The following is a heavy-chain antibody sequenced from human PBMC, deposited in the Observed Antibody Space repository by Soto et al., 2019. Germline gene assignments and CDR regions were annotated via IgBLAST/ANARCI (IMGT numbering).Heavy chain of an antibody. D-gene: IGHD6-19*01. CDR3: AKDRGWPKFDY. CDR2: ISGSGGST. Sequence: EVQLLESGGGLVQPGGSLRLSCAASGFTFSSYAMSWVRQAPGKGLEWVSAISGSGGSTYYADSVKGRFTISRDNSKNTLYLQMNSLRVEDSAEYYCAKDRGWPKFDYGGQGTLVTVSS. J-gene: IGHJ4*02. CDR1: GFTFSSYA. V-gene: IGHV3-23*01.